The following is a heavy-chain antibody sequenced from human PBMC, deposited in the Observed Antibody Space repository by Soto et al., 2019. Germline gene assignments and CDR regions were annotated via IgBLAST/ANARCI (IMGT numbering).Heavy chain of an antibody. D-gene: IGHD2-15*01. CDR1: GYSFTSYW. V-gene: IGHV5-51*01. CDR3: ALAQGDCSGGSCYSPWFDP. Sequence: GASLKICYKGSGYSFTSYWIGWVRQMPGKGLEWMGIIYPGDSDTRYSPSFQGQVTISADKSISTAYLQWSSLKASDTAMYYCALAQGDCSGGSCYSPWFDPWGQGTLVTVSS. J-gene: IGHJ5*02. CDR2: IYPGDSDT.